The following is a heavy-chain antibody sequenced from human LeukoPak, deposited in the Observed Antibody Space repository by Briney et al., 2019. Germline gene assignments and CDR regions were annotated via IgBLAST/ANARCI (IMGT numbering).Heavy chain of an antibody. CDR1: GGSISSSSYY. CDR3: ARVDEVRGVISFDY. J-gene: IGHJ4*02. Sequence: SETLSLTCTVSGGSISSSSYYWGWIRQPPGKGLEWVGYIYYSGSTNYNPSLKSRVTISVDTSKNQFSLKLSSVTAADTAVYYCARVDEVRGVISFDYWGQGTLVTVSS. V-gene: IGHV4-61*05. D-gene: IGHD3-10*01. CDR2: IYYSGST.